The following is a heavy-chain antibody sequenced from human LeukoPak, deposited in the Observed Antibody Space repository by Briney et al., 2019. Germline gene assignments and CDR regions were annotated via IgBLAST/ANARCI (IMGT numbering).Heavy chain of an antibody. J-gene: IGHJ4*02. CDR1: GGSFSGDY. V-gene: IGHV4-34*01. CDR2: VNHSGST. D-gene: IGHD3-16*02. Sequence: PSETLSLTCAVYGGSFSGDYLTWIRQPPGKGLEWIGEVNHSGSTNYNPSLKSRVTISVDTSKNQFSLKLNSVTAADTAVYYCATRSFRWRVYDYWGQGTSVTASS. CDR3: ATRSFRWRVYDY.